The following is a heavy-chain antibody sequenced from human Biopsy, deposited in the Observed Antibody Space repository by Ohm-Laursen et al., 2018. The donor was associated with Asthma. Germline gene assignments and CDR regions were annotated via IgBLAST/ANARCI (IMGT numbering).Heavy chain of an antibody. J-gene: IGHJ3*01. CDR3: ARTYYDFLTGQVKDVFGV. CDR2: VNTGNGDT. D-gene: IGHD3-9*01. Sequence: SSVKVSCKASGYNFISSAIHWVRQAPGQRLEWMGWVNTGNGDTKYSQKFQGRVTITRDTSASTAYMELRSLRSEDTATYYCARTYYDFLTGQVKDVFGVWGQGTMVTVSS. CDR1: GYNFISSA. V-gene: IGHV1-3*04.